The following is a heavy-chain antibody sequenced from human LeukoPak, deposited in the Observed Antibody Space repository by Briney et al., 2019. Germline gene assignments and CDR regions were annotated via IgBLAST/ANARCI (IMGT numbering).Heavy chain of an antibody. CDR3: ARGAVAGSDDTFDY. D-gene: IGHD6-19*01. V-gene: IGHV3-53*01. CDR1: GFTVRTNY. J-gene: IGHJ4*02. CDR2: IYSGGST. Sequence: PGGSLRLSCAASGFTVRTNYMSWVRQAPGKGLEWVSVIYSGGSTYYADSVKGRFTISRDNSKNTLYLQMNSLSAEDTAVYYCARGAVAGSDDTFDYWGQGTLVTVSS.